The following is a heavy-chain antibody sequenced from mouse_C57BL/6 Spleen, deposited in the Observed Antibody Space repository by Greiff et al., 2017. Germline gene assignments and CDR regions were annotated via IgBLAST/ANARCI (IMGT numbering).Heavy chain of an antibody. D-gene: IGHD3-3*01. CDR3: ARGGRYFDV. J-gene: IGHJ1*03. V-gene: IGHV5-17*01. CDR2: ISSGSSTI. CDR1: GFTFSDYG. Sequence: EVKLVESGGGLVKPGGSLTLSCAASGFTFSDYGMHWVRQAPVQGLEWVAYISSGSSTIYYADTVKGRFTISRDNAKNTLCLQMTSLRSEDTAMDYGARGGRYFDVWGTGTTVTVSS.